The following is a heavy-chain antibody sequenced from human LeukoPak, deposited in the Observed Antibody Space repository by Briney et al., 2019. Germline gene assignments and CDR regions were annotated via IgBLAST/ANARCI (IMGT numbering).Heavy chain of an antibody. CDR3: VRDNYGVDY. CDR1: GFTFSRYW. V-gene: IGHV3-74*03. Sequence: GGSLRLSCAASGFTFSRYWMQWVRQAPGKGLVWVSHINSDGSSTTYADSVKGRFTTSRDNAKNTLYLQMNSLRAEDTAVYYCVRDNYGVDYWGQGTLVTVSS. D-gene: IGHD3-10*01. CDR2: INSDGSST. J-gene: IGHJ4*02.